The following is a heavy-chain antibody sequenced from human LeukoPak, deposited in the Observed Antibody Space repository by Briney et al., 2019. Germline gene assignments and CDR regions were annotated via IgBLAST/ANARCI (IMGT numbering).Heavy chain of an antibody. D-gene: IGHD3-9*01. CDR3: ERGHWLDY. Sequence: GGSLRLSCAAPGFTFSSYWMNWVRQTPGKGLEWVANIKQDGGGKTYVDSVEGRFTISRYNAKNSLYLEITSVRAEDTAVYYCERGHWLDYWGQGTLVTVPS. CDR2: IKQDGGGK. J-gene: IGHJ4*02. CDR1: GFTFSSYW. V-gene: IGHV3-7*01.